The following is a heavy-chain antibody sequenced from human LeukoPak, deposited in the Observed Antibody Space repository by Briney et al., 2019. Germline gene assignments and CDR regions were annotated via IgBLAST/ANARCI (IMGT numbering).Heavy chain of an antibody. CDR2: INHSGST. J-gene: IGHJ6*02. V-gene: IGHV4-34*01. D-gene: IGHD3-10*01. Sequence: SETLSLTCAVYGGSFSGYYWSRIRQPPGKGLEWIGEINHSGSTNYNPSLKSRVTISVDTSKNQFSLKLSSVTAVDTAVYYCARGRKGSGSYYLGGYYGMDVWSQGTTVTVSS. CDR1: GGSFSGYY. CDR3: ARGRKGSGSYYLGGYYGMDV.